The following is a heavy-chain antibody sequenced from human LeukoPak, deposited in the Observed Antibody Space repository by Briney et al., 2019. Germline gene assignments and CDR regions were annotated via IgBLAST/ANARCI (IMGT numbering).Heavy chain of an antibody. J-gene: IGHJ6*03. Sequence: SETLSLTCAVYGGSISGYYWSWIRQPPGKGLEWIGEINHSGSTNYNPSLKSRVTISVDTSKNQFSLKLSSVTAADTAVYYCAREQGEYDFWSGYPKRYMDVWGKGTTVTVSS. D-gene: IGHD3-3*01. V-gene: IGHV4-34*01. CDR3: AREQGEYDFWSGYPKRYMDV. CDR1: GGSISGYY. CDR2: INHSGST.